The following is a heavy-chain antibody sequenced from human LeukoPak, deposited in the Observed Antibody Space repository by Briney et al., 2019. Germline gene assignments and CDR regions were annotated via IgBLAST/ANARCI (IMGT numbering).Heavy chain of an antibody. CDR2: ISSSSSYT. CDR3: AGATKWLAHDF. D-gene: IGHD6-19*01. Sequence: GGSLRLSCAASGFTFSDYYMSWIRQAPGKGLEWVSYISSSSSYTNYADSVKGRFTISRDNSKNTLFLQMNSLRADDTAVYYCAGATKWLAHDFWGQGTLVTVSS. CDR1: GFTFSDYY. J-gene: IGHJ4*02. V-gene: IGHV3-11*05.